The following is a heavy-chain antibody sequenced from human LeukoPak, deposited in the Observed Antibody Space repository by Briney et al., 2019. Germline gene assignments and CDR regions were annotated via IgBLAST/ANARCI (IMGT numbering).Heavy chain of an antibody. CDR2: INPNSGGT. CDR3: ARDIAAAGSSFNDY. Sequence: ASVKVSCKASGYTFTGYYMHWVRQAPGQGLERMGWINPNSGGTNYAQKFQGRVTMARDTSISTAYMELSRLRSDDTAVYYCARDIAAAGSSFNDYWGQGTLVTVSS. V-gene: IGHV1-2*02. D-gene: IGHD6-13*01. J-gene: IGHJ4*02. CDR1: GYTFTGYY.